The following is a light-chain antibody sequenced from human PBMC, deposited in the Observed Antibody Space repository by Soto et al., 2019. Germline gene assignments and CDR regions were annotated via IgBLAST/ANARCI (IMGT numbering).Light chain of an antibody. CDR2: VNSDGSH. J-gene: IGLJ3*02. Sequence: QPVLTQSPSASASLGASVKLTCPLSSRHSRYAIAWHQQQPEKGPRYLMKVNSDGSHNKGDGIPDRFSGSSSGAERYLTISSLQSEDEADYYCQTWGAGIRVFGGGTKLPVL. CDR3: QTWGAGIRV. V-gene: IGLV4-69*01. CDR1: SRHSRYA.